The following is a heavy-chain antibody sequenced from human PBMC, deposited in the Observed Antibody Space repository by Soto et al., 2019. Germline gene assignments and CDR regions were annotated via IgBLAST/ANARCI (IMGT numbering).Heavy chain of an antibody. Sequence: QVQLMQSGAEVKKPGASVKVSCKASGDTFTAYYIHWVRQAPGQGLEWMGTVNPSGGHTTYAQHFLGRVTMTRDTSTSTLFMEMTSLPTDDTAIYYCARGEHVVVVTAALDYWGQGTLVTVSS. CDR1: GDTFTAYY. J-gene: IGHJ4*02. V-gene: IGHV1-46*01. CDR2: VNPSGGHT. D-gene: IGHD2-21*02. CDR3: ARGEHVVVVTAALDY.